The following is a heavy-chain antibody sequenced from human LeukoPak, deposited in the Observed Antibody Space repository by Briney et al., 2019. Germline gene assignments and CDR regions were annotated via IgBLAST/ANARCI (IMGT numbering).Heavy chain of an antibody. J-gene: IGHJ5*02. Sequence: TLSLTCTVSGGSISSGGYYWSWIRQHPGKGLEWIVYICYSGSTYYNPSLKSRVTISVDTSKNQFSLKLRSVTAADTAVYYCARRVIMSATGVPDTWLDPWGQGILVTVSS. D-gene: IGHD2-8*02. CDR2: ICYSGST. CDR1: GGSISSGGYY. V-gene: IGHV4-31*03. CDR3: ARRVIMSATGVPDTWLDP.